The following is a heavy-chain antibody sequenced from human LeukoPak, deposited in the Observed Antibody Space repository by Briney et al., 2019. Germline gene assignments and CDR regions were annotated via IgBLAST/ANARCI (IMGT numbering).Heavy chain of an antibody. CDR3: ARKGGSSSWYKLYYFDY. Sequence: SETLSLTCAVYGGSFSGYYWSWIRQPPGKGLEWIGEINHSGSTYYNPSLKSRVTISVDTSKNQFSLKLSSVTAADTAVYYCARKGGSSSWYKLYYFDYWGQGTLVTVSS. D-gene: IGHD6-13*01. J-gene: IGHJ4*02. CDR1: GGSFSGYY. V-gene: IGHV4-34*01. CDR2: INHSGST.